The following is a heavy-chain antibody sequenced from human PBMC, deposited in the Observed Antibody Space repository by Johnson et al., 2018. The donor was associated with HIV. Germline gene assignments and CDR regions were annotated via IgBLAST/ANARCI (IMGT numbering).Heavy chain of an antibody. CDR3: ARGSGVHSAFDI. D-gene: IGHD3-10*01. CDR2: IGTSGDT. CDR1: GFTFSSYD. Sequence: VQLVESGGGLVQPGGSLRLSCAASGFTFSSYDMHWVRQATGKGLEWVSTIGTSGDTYHPGSVKGRFTISRENAKNSLYLQMNSLRAGDTAVYFCARGSGVHSAFDIWGQGTLVTVS. V-gene: IGHV3-13*01. J-gene: IGHJ3*02.